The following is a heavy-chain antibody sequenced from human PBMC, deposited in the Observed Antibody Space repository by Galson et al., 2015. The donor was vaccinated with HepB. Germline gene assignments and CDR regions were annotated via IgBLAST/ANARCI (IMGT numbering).Heavy chain of an antibody. D-gene: IGHD2-15*01. CDR1: GYSFTSYG. CDR2: IEPSDSYT. CDR3: ARRHCSGTRCSDY. V-gene: IGHV5-10-1*01. Sequence: QSGAEAKKPGEALKISCRVSGYSFTSYGINGGRQMPGKGLEWMGRIEPSDSYTNYSPSFQGHVTISADRSISTAYLQWSSLKASDTAMYYCARRHCSGTRCSDYWGQGTLVTVSS. J-gene: IGHJ4*02.